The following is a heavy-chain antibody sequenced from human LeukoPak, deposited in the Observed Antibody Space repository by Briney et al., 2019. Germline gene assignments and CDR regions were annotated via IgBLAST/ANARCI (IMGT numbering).Heavy chain of an antibody. V-gene: IGHV1-2*06. D-gene: IGHD3-3*01. Sequence: ASVKVSCKASGYTFTGYYMHWVRQAPGQGLEWMGRINPNSGGTNYAQKFQGRVTMTRDTSISTAYMELSRLRSDDTAVYYCARETKDDFWSGYPFDYWGQGTLVTVSS. J-gene: IGHJ4*02. CDR2: INPNSGGT. CDR1: GYTFTGYY. CDR3: ARETKDDFWSGYPFDY.